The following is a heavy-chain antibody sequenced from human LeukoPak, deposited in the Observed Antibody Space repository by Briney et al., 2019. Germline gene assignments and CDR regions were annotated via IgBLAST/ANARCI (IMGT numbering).Heavy chain of an antibody. CDR3: ARLGCSSASCYPGN. Sequence: ASETLSLTCTVSGGSISSSYYYWGWVRQPPGKGLVWTRSLYYSGWSTYYNPSLKSRVTISVDTSKNHFSLKLNSVTAAVTAVYYCARLGCSSASCYPGNWGQGTLVTVSS. J-gene: IGHJ4*02. V-gene: IGHV4-39*02. CDR2: LYYSGWST. D-gene: IGHD2-2*01. CDR1: GGSISSSYYY.